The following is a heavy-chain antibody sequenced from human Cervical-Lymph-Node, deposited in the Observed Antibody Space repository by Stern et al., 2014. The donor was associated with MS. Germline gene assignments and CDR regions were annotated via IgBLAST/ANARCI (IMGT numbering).Heavy chain of an antibody. J-gene: IGHJ4*02. Sequence: QVQLQESGPGLVKPSQTLSLTCTVSGGSITSSDYYWTWILQHPGKGLEWIGYIYYSGDTYYNPSFKSRGTISVDTSKNQFSLKLSSVTAADTAVYYCARVGYFDRYFDSWGQGTLVTVSS. CDR2: IYYSGDT. CDR1: GGSITSSDYY. V-gene: IGHV4-31*03. CDR3: ARVGYFDRYFDS. D-gene: IGHD3-22*01.